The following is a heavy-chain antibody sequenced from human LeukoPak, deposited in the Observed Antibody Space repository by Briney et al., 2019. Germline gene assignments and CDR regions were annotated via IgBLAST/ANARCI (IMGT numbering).Heavy chain of an antibody. Sequence: GGSLRLSCAASGFTFSSYWMHWVRQAPGKGLVWVSRINSDGSSTSYADSVKGRFTISRDNAKNTLYLQMNSLRAEDTAVYYCASDIGDGYHNWVGYWGQGTLVTVSS. D-gene: IGHD5-24*01. CDR1: GFTFSSYW. V-gene: IGHV3-74*01. CDR3: ASDIGDGYHNWVGY. CDR2: INSDGSST. J-gene: IGHJ4*02.